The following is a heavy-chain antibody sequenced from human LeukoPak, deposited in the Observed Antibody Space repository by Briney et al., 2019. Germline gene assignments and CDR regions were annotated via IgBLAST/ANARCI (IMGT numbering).Heavy chain of an antibody. Sequence: SVKVSCKASGGTFSSYAISWVRQAPGQGLEWMGRIIPIFGTANYAQKFQGRVTITTDGSTSTAYMELSSLRSEDTAVYYCARDGYNYGVYWGQGTLVTVSS. V-gene: IGHV1-69*05. CDR1: GGTFSSYA. D-gene: IGHD5-24*01. CDR3: ARDGYNYGVY. CDR2: IIPIFGTA. J-gene: IGHJ4*02.